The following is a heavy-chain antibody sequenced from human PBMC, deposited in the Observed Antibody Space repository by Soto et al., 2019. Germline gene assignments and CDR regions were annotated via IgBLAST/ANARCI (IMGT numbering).Heavy chain of an antibody. D-gene: IGHD3-9*01. J-gene: IGHJ5*02. Sequence: QVHLVQSGAEVKKPGASVKVSCKASGYTFTSYAIHWVRQAPGQSLEWMGWINVGNGNTEYSQKFQDRVTITRDTSASSVDMDLSSLRSEDTAMYYCAREPLCGGRGYYKWFDPCGQGTLVTVSS. CDR1: GYTFTSYA. V-gene: IGHV1-3*01. CDR2: INVGNGNT. CDR3: AREPLCGGRGYYKWFDP.